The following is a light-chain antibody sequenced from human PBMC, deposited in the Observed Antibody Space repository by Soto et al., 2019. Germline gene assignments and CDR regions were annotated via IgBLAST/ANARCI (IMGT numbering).Light chain of an antibody. CDR1: SSDVGNYVL. CDR3: SSYAGGSFYV. Sequence: QSFLTQPASVSVSAGQSITISCTGTSSDVGNYVLVSWYQQHPGTAPKLMIFEVTKRPSGVSDRFSGSKSGNSASLTISGLQADDEADYYCSSYAGGSFYVFGTGTRSPS. V-gene: IGLV2-23*02. J-gene: IGLJ1*01. CDR2: EVT.